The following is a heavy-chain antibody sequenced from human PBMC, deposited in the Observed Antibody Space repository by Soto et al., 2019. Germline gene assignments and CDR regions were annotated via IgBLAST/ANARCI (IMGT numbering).Heavy chain of an antibody. CDR2: ISYDGSNK. CDR3: AKDQLDTAMVYYYYYYGMDV. V-gene: IGHV3-30*18. J-gene: IGHJ6*02. CDR1: GFTFSSYG. Sequence: GGSLRLSCAASGFTFSSYGMHWVRQAPGKGLEWVAVISYDGSNKYYADSVKGRFTISRDNSKNTLYLQMNSLRAEDTAVYYCAKDQLDTAMVYYYYYYGMDVWGQGTTVTVSS. D-gene: IGHD5-18*01.